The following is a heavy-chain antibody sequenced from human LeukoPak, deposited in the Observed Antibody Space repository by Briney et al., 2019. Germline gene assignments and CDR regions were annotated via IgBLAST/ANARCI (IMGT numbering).Heavy chain of an antibody. J-gene: IGHJ6*02. CDR3: ARGYCSSTSCYLLHYYYYGMDV. D-gene: IGHD2-2*01. V-gene: IGHV4-39*01. CDR2: IYYNGST. CDR1: GGSISSISSNNYH. Sequence: SETLSLTCIVSGGSISSISSNNYHWGWIRQPPGKGLEWIGSIYYNGSTYYNPSLKSRVTISVDTSKNQFSLKLSSVTAADTAVYYCARGYCSSTSCYLLHYYYYGMDVWGQGTTVTVSS.